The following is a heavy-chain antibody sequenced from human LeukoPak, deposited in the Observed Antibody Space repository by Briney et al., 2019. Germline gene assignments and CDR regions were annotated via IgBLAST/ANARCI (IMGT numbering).Heavy chain of an antibody. CDR3: ARGADGYSYGFYYYYYMDV. D-gene: IGHD5-18*01. CDR2: ITSNLNTI. J-gene: IGHJ6*03. CDR1: GFTFSTYN. Sequence: GGSLRLSCAASGFTFSTYNMNWVRQAPGKGLEWLAYITSNLNTIYYADSVKGRFTISRDNAKNSLYLQMNSLRAEDTAVYYCARGADGYSYGFYYYYYMDVWGKGTTVTVSS. V-gene: IGHV3-48*04.